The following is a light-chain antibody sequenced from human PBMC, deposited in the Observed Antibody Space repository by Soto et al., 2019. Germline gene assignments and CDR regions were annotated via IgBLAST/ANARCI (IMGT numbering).Light chain of an antibody. CDR3: AAWDDSLNEV. CDR1: RSNIGSNT. V-gene: IGLV1-44*01. CDR2: SNN. J-gene: IGLJ1*01. Sequence: QSVLTQPPSASGTPGQRVTISCSGSRSNIGSNTVNWYQQLPGTAPKLLMYSNNQRPSGVPDRFSGSKSGTSASLAISSLQSEDEADYYCAAWDDSLNEVFGTGTKLTVL.